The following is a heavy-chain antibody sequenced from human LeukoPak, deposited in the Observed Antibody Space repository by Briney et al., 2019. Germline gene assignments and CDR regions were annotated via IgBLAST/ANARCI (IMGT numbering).Heavy chain of an antibody. CDR2: IRAKGFGGTT. Sequence: GGSLRLSCTASGFTFGDYAMSWVRQAPGKGLEWLGFIRAKGFGGTTEHAASVEGRFTISRDDSKSMGYLQMNSLKIDDTAVYYCTRDTPLRGYSYGYAEYWGQGTLVTVSS. CDR3: TRDTPLRGYSYGYAEY. CDR1: GFTFGDYA. V-gene: IGHV3-49*04. J-gene: IGHJ4*02. D-gene: IGHD5-18*01.